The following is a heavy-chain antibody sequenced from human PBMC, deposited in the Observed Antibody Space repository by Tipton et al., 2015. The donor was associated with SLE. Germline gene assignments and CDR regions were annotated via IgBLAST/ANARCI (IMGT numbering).Heavy chain of an antibody. D-gene: IGHD5-12*01. CDR1: GYSISSGYY. V-gene: IGHV4-38-2*01. J-gene: IGHJ3*02. CDR2: IYHYGST. CDR3: AGGDIVEEGAFDI. Sequence: TLSLTCAVSGYSISSGYYWGWIRQPPGKGLEWIGSIYHYGSTYYNPSLKSRVTISVDTSKNQFSLKLSSVTAADTAMYYCAGGDIVEEGAFDIWGQGTMVTVSS.